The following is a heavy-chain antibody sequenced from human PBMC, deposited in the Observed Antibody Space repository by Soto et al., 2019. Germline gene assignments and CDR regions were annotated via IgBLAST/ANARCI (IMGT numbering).Heavy chain of an antibody. CDR2: ISGSGGST. D-gene: IGHD6-13*01. V-gene: IGHV3-23*01. CDR3: AKFQGLTQQLGYGAFDI. CDR1: GFTFSSYA. Sequence: EVQLLESGGGLVQPGGSLRLSCAASGFTFSSYAMSWVRQAPGKGLEWVSAISGSGGSTYYADSVKGRFTISRDNSKNTLYLQMNSLSAEDTAVYYCAKFQGLTQQLGYGAFDIWGQGTMVTVSS. J-gene: IGHJ3*02.